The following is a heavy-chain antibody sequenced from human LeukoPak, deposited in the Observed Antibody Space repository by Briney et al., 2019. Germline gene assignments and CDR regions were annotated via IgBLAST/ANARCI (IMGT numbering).Heavy chain of an antibody. Sequence: GGSLRLSCAASGFTFSSYWMNWARQAPGKGLEWVACINHNGNVNYYVDSVKGRFTISRDNAKNSLYLQMSNLRAEDTAVYLCARGGGLDVWGQGATVTVSS. D-gene: IGHD3-16*01. J-gene: IGHJ6*02. CDR2: INHNGNVN. CDR3: ARGGGLDV. CDR1: GFTFSSYW. V-gene: IGHV3-7*03.